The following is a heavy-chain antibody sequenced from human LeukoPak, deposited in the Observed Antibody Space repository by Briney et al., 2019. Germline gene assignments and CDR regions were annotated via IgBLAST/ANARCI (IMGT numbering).Heavy chain of an antibody. CDR1: GYTFADYY. J-gene: IGHJ4*02. CDR3: ARIGYNHYFDY. D-gene: IGHD5-24*01. Sequence: ASVKVSCKASGYTFADYYLHWVRQAPGQGLEWMGWINPNSGGTNYAQMFQGRITMTRDTSITTVYLELSRLRSDDTAVYYCARIGYNHYFDYWGQGTLVTVSS. V-gene: IGHV1-2*02. CDR2: INPNSGGT.